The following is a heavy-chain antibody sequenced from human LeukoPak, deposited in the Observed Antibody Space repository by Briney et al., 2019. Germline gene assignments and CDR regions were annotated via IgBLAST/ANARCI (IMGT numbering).Heavy chain of an antibody. CDR2: IYSSGST. Sequence: SETLSLTCTVSGGSISSDYWSWMRQPAGKGLEWIGRIYSSGSTTYNPSLKSRVTMSVDTSKNQFSLKLSSVTAADTAVYYCARLNGGDYPPLYYFDYWGQGILVTVSS. V-gene: IGHV4-4*07. D-gene: IGHD3-16*01. CDR1: GGSISSDY. CDR3: ARLNGGDYPPLYYFDY. J-gene: IGHJ4*02.